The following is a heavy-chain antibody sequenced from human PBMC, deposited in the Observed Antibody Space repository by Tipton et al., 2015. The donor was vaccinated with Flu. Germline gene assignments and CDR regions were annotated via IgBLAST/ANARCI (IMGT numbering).Heavy chain of an antibody. CDR2: ISYDGSNK. CDR3: ARVREGSSGWFSGMDV. CDR1: GFTFSSYA. D-gene: IGHD6-19*01. J-gene: IGHJ6*02. Sequence: RSLRLSCAASGFTFSSYAMHWVRQAPGKGLEWVAVISYDGSNKYYADSVKGRFTISRDNSKNTLYLQMNSLRAEDTAVYYCARVREGSSGWFSGMDVWGQGTTVTVSS. V-gene: IGHV3-30*04.